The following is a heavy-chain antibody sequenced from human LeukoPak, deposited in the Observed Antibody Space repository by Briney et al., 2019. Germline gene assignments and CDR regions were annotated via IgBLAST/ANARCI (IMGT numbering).Heavy chain of an antibody. D-gene: IGHD4-17*01. CDR3: ARDPYGDYREGWFDA. Sequence: SVKVSCRASGGTFSSYAISWVRQAPGQGLEWMGGIIPIFGTANYAQKFQGRVTITADESTSTAYMELSSLRSEDTAVYYCARDPYGDYREGWFDAWGQGTLVTVSS. CDR1: GGTFSSYA. CDR2: IIPIFGTA. V-gene: IGHV1-69*01. J-gene: IGHJ5*02.